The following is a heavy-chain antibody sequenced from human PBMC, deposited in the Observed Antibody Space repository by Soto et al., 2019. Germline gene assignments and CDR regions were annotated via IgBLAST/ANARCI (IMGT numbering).Heavy chain of an antibody. CDR3: ARGAARGNWFEP. D-gene: IGHD6-13*01. V-gene: IGHV3-33*01. CDR1: VCTFSSYG. Sequence: VGSLRLSCAASVCTFSSYGMHCVRQAPGKGLEWVAVIWYDGSNKYYADSVKGRFTISRDNSKNTLYLQMNSLRAEDTAVYYCARGAARGNWFEPLGQGTLVIVS. CDR2: IWYDGSNK. J-gene: IGHJ5*02.